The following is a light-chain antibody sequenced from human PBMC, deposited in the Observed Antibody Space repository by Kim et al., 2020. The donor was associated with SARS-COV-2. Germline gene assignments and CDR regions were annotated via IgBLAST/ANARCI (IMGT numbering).Light chain of an antibody. CDR2: TAS. V-gene: IGKV3-20*01. Sequence: EIVLTQSLGIVSLSPGERVTLSCRASQSVSNNYLAWYQQKPGQAPRLLIHTASIRAADVPDRISGSGSGTDFTLTINRLEPEDFAVYYCQQYGSSRTFGRGTKVEIK. CDR3: QQYGSSRT. J-gene: IGKJ1*01. CDR1: QSVSNNY.